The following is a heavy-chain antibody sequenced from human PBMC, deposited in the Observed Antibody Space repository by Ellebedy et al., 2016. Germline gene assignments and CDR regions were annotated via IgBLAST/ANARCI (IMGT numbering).Heavy chain of an antibody. D-gene: IGHD3-9*01. V-gene: IGHV1-69*13. CDR2: IIPIFGTA. CDR1: GGTFSSYA. Sequence: SVKVSXXASGGTFSSYAISWVRQAPGQGLEWMGGIIPIFGTANYAQKFQGRVTITADESTSTAYMELSSLRSEDTAVYYCARVAPKPGLRYFDWLRHLSWGQGTLVTVSS. CDR3: ARVAPKPGLRYFDWLRHLS. J-gene: IGHJ4*02.